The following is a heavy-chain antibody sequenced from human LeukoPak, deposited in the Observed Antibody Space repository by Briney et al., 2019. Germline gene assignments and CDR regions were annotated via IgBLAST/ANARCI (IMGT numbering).Heavy chain of an antibody. CDR2: ISSSGSTI. Sequence: GGSLRLSCAASGFTFSDYYMSWIRQAPGKGLEWVSYISSSGSTIYYADSVKGRFTISRDNAKNSLYLQMNSLRAEDTAVYYCASVLGYSYGYDYYYYIDVWGKGTTVTVSS. V-gene: IGHV3-11*01. CDR1: GFTFSDYY. D-gene: IGHD5-18*01. CDR3: ASVLGYSYGYDYYYYIDV. J-gene: IGHJ6*03.